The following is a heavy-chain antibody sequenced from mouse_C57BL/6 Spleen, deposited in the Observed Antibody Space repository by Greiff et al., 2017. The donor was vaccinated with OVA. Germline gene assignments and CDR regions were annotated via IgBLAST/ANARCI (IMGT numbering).Heavy chain of an antibody. CDR1: GFTFTDYY. J-gene: IGHJ3*01. D-gene: IGHD2-1*01. CDR3: ARYGNYFAY. V-gene: IGHV7-3*01. Sequence: VKLVESGGGLVQPGGSLSLSCAASGFTFTDYYMSWVRQPPGKALEWLGFIRNKANGYTTEYSASVKGRFTISRENSQSILYLQMNALRAEDSATYYCARYGNYFAYWGQGTLVTVSA. CDR2: IRNKANGYTT.